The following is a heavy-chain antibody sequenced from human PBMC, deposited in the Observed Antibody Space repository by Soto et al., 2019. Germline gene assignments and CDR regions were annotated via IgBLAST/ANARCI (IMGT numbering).Heavy chain of an antibody. V-gene: IGHV1-69*02. Sequence: GASVKVSCKASGGTFSSYTISWVRQAPGQGLEWMGRIIPILGIANYAQKFQGRVTITADKSTSTAYMELSSLRSEDTAVYYCARGVPDPHYYYYYMDVWGKGTTVTVSS. CDR2: IIPILGIA. J-gene: IGHJ6*03. CDR1: GGTFSSYT. CDR3: ARGVPDPHYYYYYMDV.